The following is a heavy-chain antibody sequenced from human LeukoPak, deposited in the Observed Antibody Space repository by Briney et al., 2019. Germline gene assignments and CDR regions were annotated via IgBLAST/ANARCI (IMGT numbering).Heavy chain of an antibody. CDR2: IFPILCIA. V-gene: IGHV1-69*04. CDR1: GGTFSSYA. Sequence: GASVKVSCKASGGTFSSYAISWMRQAPGQGLEWMGRIFPILCIANYAQKFQGRVTITADKSTSTAYMELSSLRSEDTAVYYCARDGIAARRPLDYWGQGTLVTVSS. J-gene: IGHJ4*02. CDR3: ARDGIAARRPLDY. D-gene: IGHD6-6*01.